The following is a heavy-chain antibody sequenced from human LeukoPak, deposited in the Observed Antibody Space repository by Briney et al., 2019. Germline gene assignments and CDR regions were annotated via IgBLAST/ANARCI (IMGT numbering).Heavy chain of an antibody. CDR1: GYSFTSYW. CDR3: ARVYDSSGYYTDAFDI. D-gene: IGHD3-22*01. CDR2: IYPGDSDT. J-gene: IGHJ3*02. V-gene: IGHV5-51*01. Sequence: GESLKISCKGSGYSFTSYWIGWVRQMPGKGLEWMGIIYPGDSDTRYSPSFQGQVTISADKSISTAYLQWSSLKASDTAMYYCARVYDSSGYYTDAFDIWAKGRWSPSPQ.